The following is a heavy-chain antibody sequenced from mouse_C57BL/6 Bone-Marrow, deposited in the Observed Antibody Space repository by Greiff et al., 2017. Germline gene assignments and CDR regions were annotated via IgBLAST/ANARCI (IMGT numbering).Heavy chain of an antibody. CDR1: GFTFSSYG. CDR3: ARQHGYLFAY. Sequence: EVQLQESGGDLVKPGGSLKLSCAASGFTFSSYGMSWVRQTPDKRLEWVATISSGGSYTYYPDSVKGRFTISRDNAKNTLYLQMSSLKSEDTAMYYCARQHGYLFAYWGQGTLVTVSA. J-gene: IGHJ3*01. D-gene: IGHD2-2*01. CDR2: ISSGGSYT. V-gene: IGHV5-6*01.